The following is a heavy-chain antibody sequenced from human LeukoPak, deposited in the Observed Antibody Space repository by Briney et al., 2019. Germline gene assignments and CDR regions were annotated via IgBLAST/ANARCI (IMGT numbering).Heavy chain of an antibody. Sequence: GASVKVSCKASGYTFTGYYMHWVRQAPGQGLEWMGWINPNSGGTNYAQKFQGRVTMTRDTSISTAYMELSRLRSDDTAVYYCARGSSGPFQEPAWGYWGQGTLVTVSS. J-gene: IGHJ4*02. CDR1: GYTFTGYY. CDR2: INPNSGGT. V-gene: IGHV1-2*02. D-gene: IGHD6-19*01. CDR3: ARGSSGPFQEPAWGY.